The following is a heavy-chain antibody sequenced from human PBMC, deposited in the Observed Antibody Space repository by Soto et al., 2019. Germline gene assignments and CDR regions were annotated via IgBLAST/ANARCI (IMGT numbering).Heavy chain of an antibody. CDR2: ISAYNGNT. Sequence: ASVKVSCKASGYTFTSYCISWVRQAPGQGLEWMGWISAYNGNTNYAQKLQGRVTMTTDTSTSTAYMELRSLRSDDTAVYYCARDNRITIFGVVTSYYFDYWGQGTLVTVSS. J-gene: IGHJ4*02. CDR3: ARDNRITIFGVVTSYYFDY. CDR1: GYTFTSYC. D-gene: IGHD3-3*01. V-gene: IGHV1-18*01.